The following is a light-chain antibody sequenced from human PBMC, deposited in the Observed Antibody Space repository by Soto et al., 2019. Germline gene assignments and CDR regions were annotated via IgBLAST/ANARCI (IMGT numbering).Light chain of an antibody. CDR3: QQGSTWPT. V-gene: IGKV3-11*01. CDR2: DAS. CDR1: QSPSGY. Sequence: EIVLPQSPATLSLSPGERATLSCRASQSPSGYLAWYQQRPGQAPRLLIYDASSRANGIPARFTGSGSGTDFSLTISSLEPEDFAVYYCQQGSTWPTFGQGTRVDIK. J-gene: IGKJ1*01.